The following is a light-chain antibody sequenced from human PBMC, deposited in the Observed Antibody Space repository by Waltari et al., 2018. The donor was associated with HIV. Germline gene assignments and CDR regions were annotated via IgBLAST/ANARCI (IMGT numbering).Light chain of an antibody. Sequence: QSALTQPRSVSGSPGQSVTISCTGTSSDIGGYNYVSWYQQYPGKAPKLIIYDVSEPPSGVPDRFSGSKSGNTASLTISGLQAEDETDYYCCSYAGSSWVFGGGTKLTVL. CDR3: CSYAGSSWV. J-gene: IGLJ3*02. CDR2: DVS. V-gene: IGLV2-11*01. CDR1: SSDIGGYNY.